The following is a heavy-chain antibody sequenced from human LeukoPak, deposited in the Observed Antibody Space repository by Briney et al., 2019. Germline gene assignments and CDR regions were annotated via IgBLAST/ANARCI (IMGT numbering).Heavy chain of an antibody. Sequence: GGSLRLSCAASGFTFSSYWMSWVRQAPGKGLEWVANIKPDGSEKYPVDSVKGRFTVTRDNARNTLYLQMSRLRDDDSAVYYCARAPAFGTVDYWGQGTLVTVSS. V-gene: IGHV3-7*01. CDR2: IKPDGSEK. CDR1: GFTFSSYW. CDR3: ARAPAFGTVDY. D-gene: IGHD3-16*01. J-gene: IGHJ4*02.